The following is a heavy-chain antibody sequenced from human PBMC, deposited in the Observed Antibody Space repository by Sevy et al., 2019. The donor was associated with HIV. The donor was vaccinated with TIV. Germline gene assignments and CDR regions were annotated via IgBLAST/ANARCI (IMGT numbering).Heavy chain of an antibody. CDR1: GFTFSSYA. V-gene: IGHV3-23*01. CDR2: ISGSGVST. D-gene: IGHD6-25*01. CDR3: AKSMGGFDAFDI. Sequence: GGSLRLSCAASGFTFSSYAMHWVRQAPGKGLEWVSVISGSGVSTYYADSMKGRFTISRDNSKNTLYLQLNSLRAEDTAVYYCAKSMGGFDAFDIWGQGTMVTVSS. J-gene: IGHJ3*02.